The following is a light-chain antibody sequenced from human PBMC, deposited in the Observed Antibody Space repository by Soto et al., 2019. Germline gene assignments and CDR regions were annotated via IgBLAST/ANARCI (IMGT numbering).Light chain of an antibody. V-gene: IGKV2-28*01. CDR3: MQAAQTPYT. CDR2: LVS. Sequence: EIVMTHAPLSLPATPGEPASISCRSSQSLLNSNGYTYLDWYLQKPGQSPQFLIYLVSNRSSGVTDMFSGSGSGTDFTLKSSRVEAEDVGVYFCMQAAQTPYTFGQGTKLEIK. CDR1: QSLLNSNGYTY. J-gene: IGKJ2*01.